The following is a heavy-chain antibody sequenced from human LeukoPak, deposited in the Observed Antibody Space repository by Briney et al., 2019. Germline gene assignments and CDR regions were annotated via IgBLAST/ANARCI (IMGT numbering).Heavy chain of an antibody. V-gene: IGHV3-43D*03. CDR2: ISWDGGST. CDR3: AKDNGFSASYYDY. Sequence: GGSLRLSCAASGFTFDDYAMHWVRQAPGKGLEWVSLISWDGGSTYYADSVKGRFISSRDNTKNSLYLQMSSLIVEDTALYYCAKDNGFSASYYDYWGQGTLVTVSS. J-gene: IGHJ4*02. CDR1: GFTFDDYA. D-gene: IGHD6-19*01.